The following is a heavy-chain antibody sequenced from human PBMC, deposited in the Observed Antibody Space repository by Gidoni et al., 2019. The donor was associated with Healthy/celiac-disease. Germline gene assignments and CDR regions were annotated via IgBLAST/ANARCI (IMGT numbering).Heavy chain of an antibody. CDR2: IYTSGST. J-gene: IGHJ3*02. D-gene: IGHD5-12*01. CDR1: GGSISSGSYY. CDR3: ARAAGGRLDAFDI. V-gene: IGHV4-61*02. Sequence: QVQLQESGPGLVKPSQTLSLTCTVSGGSISSGSYYWSWIRQPAGKGLEWIGRIYTSGSTNYNPSLKSRVTISVDTSKNQFSLKLSSVTAADTAVYYCARAAGGRLDAFDIWGQGTMVTVSS.